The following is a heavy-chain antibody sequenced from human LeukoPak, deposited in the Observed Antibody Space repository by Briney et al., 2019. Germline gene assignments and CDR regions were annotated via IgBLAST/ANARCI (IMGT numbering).Heavy chain of an antibody. D-gene: IGHD3-22*01. Sequence: SETLSLTCTVSGGSISSYYWSWIRQPLGKGLEWIGYIYISRSTYYNPSLKSRVTMSADTSKNQLSLKLSSVTAADTAVYYCARPYYYDSRIDPWGQGILVTVSS. CDR1: GGSISSYY. V-gene: IGHV4-4*09. J-gene: IGHJ5*02. CDR2: IYISRST. CDR3: ARPYYYDSRIDP.